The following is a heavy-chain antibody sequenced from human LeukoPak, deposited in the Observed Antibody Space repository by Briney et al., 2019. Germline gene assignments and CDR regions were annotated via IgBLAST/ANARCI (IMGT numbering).Heavy chain of an antibody. J-gene: IGHJ4*02. CDR3: ARHGLSGSGYSQFDY. CDR2: IYHSGST. V-gene: IGHV4-38-2*01. Sequence: PSETLSLTCAVSGYSISSGFYWGWIRQPPGKGLEWIGSIYHSGSTYYNPSLKSRVTISVDTSNNQFSLKLSSVTTADTAVYYCARHGLSGSGYSQFDYWGQGTLVTVSS. D-gene: IGHD3-22*01. CDR1: GYSISSGFY.